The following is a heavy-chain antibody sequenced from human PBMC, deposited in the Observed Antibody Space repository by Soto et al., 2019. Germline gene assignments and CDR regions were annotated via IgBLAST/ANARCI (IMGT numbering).Heavy chain of an antibody. CDR2: ISGSGGST. D-gene: IGHD3-3*01. Sequence: PWGSLVLSCAASDFTFSSYAMSWVRQAPGKGLEWVSAISGSGGSTYYADSVKGRFTISRDNSKSTLYLQMNSLRAEDTAVYYCARFLEWPNYYFDYWGQGTLVTVSS. CDR3: ARFLEWPNYYFDY. CDR1: DFTFSSYA. J-gene: IGHJ4*02. V-gene: IGHV3-23*01.